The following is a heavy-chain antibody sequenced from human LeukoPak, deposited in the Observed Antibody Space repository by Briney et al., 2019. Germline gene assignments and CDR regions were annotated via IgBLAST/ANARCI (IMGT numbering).Heavy chain of an antibody. CDR2: ISASGSAT. CDR1: GFIFSNYG. D-gene: IGHD3-16*01. CDR3: AKPSANYVWGSSN. Sequence: GGSLRLSCAASGFIFSNYGMNWVRQAPGKGLEWVAAISASGSATSYADSVRGRFTISRDNSKSTLYLQMNSLRAEDTAVYYCAKPSANYVWGSSNWGQGTLVTVSS. V-gene: IGHV3-23*01. J-gene: IGHJ4*02.